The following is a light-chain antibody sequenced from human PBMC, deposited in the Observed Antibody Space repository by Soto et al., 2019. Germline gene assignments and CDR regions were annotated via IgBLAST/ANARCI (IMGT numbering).Light chain of an antibody. CDR2: HTS. J-gene: IGLJ2*01. CDR1: TGPVTNTHY. Sequence: QAVVTQEPSLTVSPGGTVTLTCGSNTGPVTNTHYASWFQQRPGQGPTTLIYHTSDKQSSTPARFSGSLLGGKAALTLSGAQPEDEAEYYCLLSYNGVGEVFGGGTKLTVL. V-gene: IGLV7-46*01. CDR3: LLSYNGVGEV.